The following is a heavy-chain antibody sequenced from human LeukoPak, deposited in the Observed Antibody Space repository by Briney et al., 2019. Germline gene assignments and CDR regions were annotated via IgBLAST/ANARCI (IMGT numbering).Heavy chain of an antibody. J-gene: IGHJ4*02. CDR3: ARRGTSSSWAHFDY. V-gene: IGHV3-7*05. CDR2: INQDGSEI. Sequence: GGSLRLSCAASGFIFSTYWLTWVRQAPGKGLEWVANINQDGSEIYYVDSVQGRFTISRDNVKNSLYLQMNSPGAEDTAVYYCARRGTSSSWAHFDYWGQGTLVTVSS. D-gene: IGHD6-13*01. CDR1: GFIFSTYW.